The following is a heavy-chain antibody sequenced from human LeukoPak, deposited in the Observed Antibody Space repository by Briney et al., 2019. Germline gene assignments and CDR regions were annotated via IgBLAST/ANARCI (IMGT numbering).Heavy chain of an antibody. J-gene: IGHJ4*02. D-gene: IGHD1-20*01. Sequence: PGGSLRLSCVASGFTFNNYAMNWVRQAPGKGLEWVSAISGSGGSTYYADSVKGRFTISRDNSKNTLYLQMNSLRAEDTAVYYCAKERYNWNHNDYWGQGTLVTVSS. V-gene: IGHV3-23*01. CDR2: ISGSGGST. CDR3: AKERYNWNHNDY. CDR1: GFTFNNYA.